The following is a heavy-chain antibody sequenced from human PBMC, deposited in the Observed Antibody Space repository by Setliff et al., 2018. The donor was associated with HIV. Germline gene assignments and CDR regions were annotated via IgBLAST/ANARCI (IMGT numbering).Heavy chain of an antibody. CDR1: GFTFTSYA. D-gene: IGHD3-3*01. CDR2: IIPIFGTA. J-gene: IGHJ6*03. V-gene: IGHV1-69*06. Sequence: ASVKVSCKASGFTFTSYAIHWVRQAPGQGLEWMGRIIPIFGTANYAQKFQGRVTITADKSTSTAYMELSSLRSEDTAVYYCARSSTISHYYMDVWGKGTTVTVSS. CDR3: ARSSTISHYYMDV.